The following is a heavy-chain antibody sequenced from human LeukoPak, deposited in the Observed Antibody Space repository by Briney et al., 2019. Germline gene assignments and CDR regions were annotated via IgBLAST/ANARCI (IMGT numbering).Heavy chain of an antibody. J-gene: IGHJ3*02. CDR2: IHYNGNT. CDR3: ARLTALAGHRGAFDI. V-gene: IGHV4-39*01. D-gene: IGHD6-19*01. CDR1: GGSIGGHTFY. Sequence: TPSETLSLTCNVSGGSIGGHTFYWDWIRQPPGKGLEWIATIHYNGNTFYNPSLKSRVAISIDMPKSQFSLHLSSVTAADTAIYYCARLTALAGHRGAFDIWGPGTMVTVSS.